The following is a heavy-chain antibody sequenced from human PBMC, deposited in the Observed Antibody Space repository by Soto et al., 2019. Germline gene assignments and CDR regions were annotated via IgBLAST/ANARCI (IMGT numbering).Heavy chain of an antibody. D-gene: IGHD3-16*01. CDR1: VFMFNDYE. J-gene: IGHJ4*02. CDR2: ISEGGTTT. CDR3: VRDARGGGLLLWDC. V-gene: IGHV3-48*03. Sequence: EVQLVESGGGLAQSGGSLRLSCAASVFMFNDYEMNWVRQAPGKGLEWVSYISEGGTTTHYTDSVKGRFTISRDNAKESLYLQMNSLPPEETATYFCVRDARGGGLLLWDCWGQGVVVSVSS.